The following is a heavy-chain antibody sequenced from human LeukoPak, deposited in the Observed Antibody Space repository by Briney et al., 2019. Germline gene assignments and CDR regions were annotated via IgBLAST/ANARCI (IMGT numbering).Heavy chain of an antibody. CDR3: ARYCSSTSCSLYYYYGMDV. CDR2: IGGSGSST. CDR1: GFTFSSYA. V-gene: IGHV3-23*01. Sequence: GGSLRLSCAASGFTFSSYAMTWVRQAPGKGLEWVSAIGGSGSSTYYADSVKGRFTISRDNSKNSLYLQMNSLRAEDTAVYYCARYCSSTSCSLYYYYGMDVWGQGTTVTVSS. J-gene: IGHJ6*02. D-gene: IGHD2-2*01.